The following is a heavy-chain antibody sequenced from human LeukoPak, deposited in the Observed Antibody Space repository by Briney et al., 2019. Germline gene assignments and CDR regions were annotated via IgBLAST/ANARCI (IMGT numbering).Heavy chain of an antibody. CDR1: GYTFTGYY. CDR2: TNPNSGGT. J-gene: IGHJ5*02. D-gene: IGHD2-2*01. CDR3: ARVLASVPAFYLDP. Sequence: ASVKVSCKASGYTFTGYYMHWVRQAPGQGLEWMGWTNPNSGGTNYAQKFQGRVTMTRDTSISTAYMELSRLRSDDTAVYYCARVLASVPAFYLDPWGQGTLVTVSS. V-gene: IGHV1-2*02.